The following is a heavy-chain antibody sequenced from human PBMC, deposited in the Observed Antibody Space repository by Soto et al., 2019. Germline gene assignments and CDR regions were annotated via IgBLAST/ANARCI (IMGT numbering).Heavy chain of an antibody. D-gene: IGHD1-26*01. CDR1: GGTFSRHS. Sequence: QVQMVQSGAEVKKPGSSARVSCKVSGGTFSRHSISWVRQAPGQGLEWMGGIIPIVDATQYAQKFQGRLTITADESTTTCHMDLSGMRPEDTAIYYCARDLMSVMGSWGQGTLVTVS. CDR2: IIPIVDAT. J-gene: IGHJ4*02. V-gene: IGHV1-69*01. CDR3: ARDLMSVMGS.